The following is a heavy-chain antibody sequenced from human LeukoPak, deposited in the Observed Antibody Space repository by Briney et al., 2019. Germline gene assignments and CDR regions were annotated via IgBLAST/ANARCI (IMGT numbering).Heavy chain of an antibody. Sequence: GASVKVSCKVSGYTLTELSMHWVRQAPGKGLEWMGGFDPEDGETIYAQKFQGRVTMTEDTSTDTAYMELSSLRSEDTAAYYCATKRYSYGYRAYYYYYMDVWGKGTTVTVSS. CDR1: GYTLTELS. J-gene: IGHJ6*03. D-gene: IGHD5-18*01. V-gene: IGHV1-24*01. CDR3: ATKRYSYGYRAYYYYYMDV. CDR2: FDPEDGET.